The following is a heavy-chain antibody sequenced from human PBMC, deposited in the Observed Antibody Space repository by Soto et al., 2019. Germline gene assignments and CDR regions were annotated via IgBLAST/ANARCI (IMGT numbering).Heavy chain of an antibody. CDR3: ARTRHCSSTSCYSNWFDP. CDR1: GYTFTSYG. V-gene: IGHV1-18*01. CDR2: ISAYNGNT. D-gene: IGHD2-2*01. Sequence: QVPLVQSGAEVKKPGASVKVSCKASGYTFTSYGISWVRQAPGQGLEWMGWISAYNGNTNYAQKLQGRVTMTTDTSTSTAYMELRSLRSDDTAVYYCARTRHCSSTSCYSNWFDPWGQGTLVTVSS. J-gene: IGHJ5*02.